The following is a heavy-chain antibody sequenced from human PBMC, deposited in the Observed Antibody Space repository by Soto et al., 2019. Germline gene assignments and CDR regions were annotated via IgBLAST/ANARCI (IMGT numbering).Heavy chain of an antibody. V-gene: IGHV3-11*01. CDR3: SRDAWCGP. J-gene: IGHJ5*02. CDR2: INSDGTTT. CDR1: GFNFDDYY. D-gene: IGHD2-8*01. Sequence: QVQLMQSGGGLVKPGGSLRLSCAASGFNFDDYYMSWIRQAPGKGLEWVADINSDGTTTHYADSVKGRFTISRDNAKKSVYLQMISLRVDDTAVYYCSRDAWCGPSGQGTMVTVSS.